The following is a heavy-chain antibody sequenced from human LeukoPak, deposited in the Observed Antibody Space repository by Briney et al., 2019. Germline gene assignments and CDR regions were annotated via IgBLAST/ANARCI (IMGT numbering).Heavy chain of an antibody. Sequence: SETLSLTCTVSGGSISSSSYYWGWIRQPPGKGLEWIGSIYYSGSTYYNPSLKSRVTISVDTSKNQFSLKLSSVTAADTAVYYCARGYYDSSGYYPFDYWGQGTLVTVSS. CDR3: ARGYYDSSGYYPFDY. J-gene: IGHJ4*02. D-gene: IGHD3-22*01. CDR1: GGSISSSSYY. CDR2: IYYSGST. V-gene: IGHV4-39*07.